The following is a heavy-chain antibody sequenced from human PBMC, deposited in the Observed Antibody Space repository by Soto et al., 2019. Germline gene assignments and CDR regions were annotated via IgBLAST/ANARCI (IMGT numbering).Heavy chain of an antibody. CDR2: IIPIFGTA. J-gene: IGHJ5*02. V-gene: IGHV1-69*13. D-gene: IGHD3-9*01. CDR3: ARRVDGTNWFDP. CDR1: GGTFSSYA. Sequence: ASVKVSCKASGGTFSSYAISWVRQAPGQGLEWMGGIIPIFGTANYAQKFQGRVTITADESTSTAYMELSSLRSEDMAVYYCARRVDGTNWFDPWGQGTLVTVSS.